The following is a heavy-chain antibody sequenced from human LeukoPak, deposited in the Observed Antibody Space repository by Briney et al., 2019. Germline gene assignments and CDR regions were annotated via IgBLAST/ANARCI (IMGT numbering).Heavy chain of an antibody. D-gene: IGHD2-15*01. CDR2: MSSSDDGG. V-gene: IGHV3-23*01. Sequence: GGSLRLSCATSGFSFSSYAMSWVRQAPGKGLEWVSAMSSSDDGGYYAASVRGRFTISRDTSRSTLYLQMDSLRAEDAAVYYCAKAPVTSCRGAFCYPFDYWGQGTLVTVSS. J-gene: IGHJ4*02. CDR1: GFSFSSYA. CDR3: AKAPVTSCRGAFCYPFDY.